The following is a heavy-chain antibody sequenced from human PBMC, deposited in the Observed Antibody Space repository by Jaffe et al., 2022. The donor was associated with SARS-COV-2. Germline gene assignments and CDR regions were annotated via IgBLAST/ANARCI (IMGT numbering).Heavy chain of an antibody. Sequence: QVQLVQSGAEVRKPGASVKISCKASGYTFISYGISWVRQTPGQGLEWMAWISAYNGDTNFAEKVQGRVTMSRDTSTNTVYMELGSLRPDDTAVYYCARDRGRSSGWQPYYIDFWGQGSLVTVSS. CDR1: GYTFISYG. J-gene: IGHJ4*02. CDR3: ARDRGRSSGWQPYYIDF. D-gene: IGHD6-19*01. CDR2: ISAYNGDT. V-gene: IGHV1-18*01.